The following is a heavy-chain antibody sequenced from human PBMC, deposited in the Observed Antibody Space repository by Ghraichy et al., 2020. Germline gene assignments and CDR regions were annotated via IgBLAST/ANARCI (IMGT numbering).Heavy chain of an antibody. Sequence: SETLSLTCTVSGGSISSYYWSWIRQPPGKGLEWIGYIYYSGSTNYNPSLKSRVTISVDTSKNQFSLKLSSVTAADTAVYYCATGNYYDSSFLYWGQGTLVTVSS. D-gene: IGHD3-22*01. CDR2: IYYSGST. V-gene: IGHV4-59*08. CDR1: GGSISSYY. J-gene: IGHJ4*02. CDR3: ATGNYYDSSFLY.